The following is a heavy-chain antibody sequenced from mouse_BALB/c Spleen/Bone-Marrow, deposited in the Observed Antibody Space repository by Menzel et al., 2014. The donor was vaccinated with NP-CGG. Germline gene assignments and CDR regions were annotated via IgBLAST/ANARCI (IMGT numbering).Heavy chain of an antibody. D-gene: IGHD2-14*01. Sequence: ESGSVLVRPGASVKLSCKASGYTFTSSWMHWAKQRPGQGLEWIGEIHPNSGNTNYNEKFKGKATLTVDTSSSTAYVDLNSLTSEDSAVYYCARGDPYYRYSDYWGQGTTLTVSS. V-gene: IGHV1S130*01. CDR1: GYTFTSSW. J-gene: IGHJ2*01. CDR3: ARGDPYYRYSDY. CDR2: IHPNSGNT.